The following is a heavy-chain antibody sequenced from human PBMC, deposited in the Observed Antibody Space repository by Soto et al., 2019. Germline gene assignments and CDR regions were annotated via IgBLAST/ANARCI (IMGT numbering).Heavy chain of an antibody. CDR3: ARDNGPLATGYYYYGMDV. CDR1: GFTFSSYA. J-gene: IGHJ6*02. Sequence: QVQLVESGGGVVQPGRSLRLSCAASGFTFSSYAMHWVRLAPGKGLEWVAVISYDGSNKYYADSVKGRFTISRDNSKNTLYRQMNSLRAEDTAVYYCARDNGPLATGYYYYGMDVWGQGTTVTVSS. V-gene: IGHV3-30-3*01. D-gene: IGHD1-26*01. CDR2: ISYDGSNK.